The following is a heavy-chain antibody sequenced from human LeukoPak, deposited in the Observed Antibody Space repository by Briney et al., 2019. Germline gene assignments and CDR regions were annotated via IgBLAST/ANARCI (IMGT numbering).Heavy chain of an antibody. J-gene: IGHJ4*02. CDR3: ARKLQAAAGIGSRDF. D-gene: IGHD6-13*01. V-gene: IGHV3-11*01. Sequence: PGGSLRLSCAASGFTFSDYYMTWIRQAPGKGLEWVSYISSSGSTIYYADSVKGRFTISRDNAKNSLYLQMSSLRAEDTAVYYCARKLQAAAGIGSRDFWGQGTLVTVSS. CDR2: ISSSGSTI. CDR1: GFTFSDYY.